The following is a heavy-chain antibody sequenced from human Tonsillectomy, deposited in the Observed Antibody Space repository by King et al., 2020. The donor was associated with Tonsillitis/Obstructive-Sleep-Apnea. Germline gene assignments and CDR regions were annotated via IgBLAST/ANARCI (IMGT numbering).Heavy chain of an antibody. V-gene: IGHV2-5*02. D-gene: IGHD3-10*01. Sequence: LTLKESGPTMVEPTQTLTLTCTFSGFSLSTSGVGVGWIRQPPGKALEWLALIYCDDDKRYRPSLKSRLTIAKDTSKNQVVPTITKMDPVDTATYYCARGHYGLNYAHDFWGQGTLVTVSS. CDR1: GFSLSTSGVG. J-gene: IGHJ4*02. CDR3: ARGHYGLNYAHDF. CDR2: IYCDDDK.